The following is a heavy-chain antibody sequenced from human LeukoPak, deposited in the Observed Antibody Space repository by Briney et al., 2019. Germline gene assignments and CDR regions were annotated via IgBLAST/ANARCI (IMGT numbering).Heavy chain of an antibody. J-gene: IGHJ4*02. D-gene: IGHD3-9*01. CDR2: ISSSGSTI. CDR3: AREQYYDILTGSYPGLDY. Sequence: GGSLRLSCAASGFTFSDYYMSWIRQAPGKGLEWVSYISSSGSTISYADSVKGRFTISRDNAKNSLYLQMNSLRAEDTAVYYCAREQYYDILTGSYPGLDYWGQGTLVTVSS. V-gene: IGHV3-11*01. CDR1: GFTFSDYY.